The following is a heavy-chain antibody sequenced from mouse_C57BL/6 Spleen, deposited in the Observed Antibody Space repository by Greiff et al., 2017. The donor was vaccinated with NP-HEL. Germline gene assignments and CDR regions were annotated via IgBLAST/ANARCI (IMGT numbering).Heavy chain of an antibody. J-gene: IGHJ2*01. D-gene: IGHD1-1*01. CDR3: ARSRFTTEGY. V-gene: IGHV1-82*01. Sequence: VQLQESGPELVKPGASVKISCKASGYAFSSSWMNWVKQRPGKGLEWIGRIYPGDGDTNYNGKFKGKATLTADKSSSTAYMQLSSLTSEDSAVYFCARSRFTTEGYWGQGTTLTVSS. CDR2: IYPGDGDT. CDR1: GYAFSSSW.